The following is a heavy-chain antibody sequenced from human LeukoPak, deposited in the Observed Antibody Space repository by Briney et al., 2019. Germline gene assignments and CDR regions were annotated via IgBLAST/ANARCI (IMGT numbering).Heavy chain of an antibody. V-gene: IGHV4-59*08. CDR1: GGSISSYY. D-gene: IGHD3-16*01. J-gene: IGHJ4*02. CDR2: IYYTGET. Sequence: SETLSLTCTVSGGSISSYYWSWIRRPPGKGLEWIGYIYYTGETRSNPSLKSRVTMSIDTSKNQFSLTLSSVTAADTAVYYCASSPPGDYGIGIWGQGALVTVSS. CDR3: ASSPPGDYGIGI.